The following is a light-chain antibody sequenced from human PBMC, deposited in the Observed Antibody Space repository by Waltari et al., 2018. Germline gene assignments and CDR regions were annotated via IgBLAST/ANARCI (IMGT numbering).Light chain of an antibody. CDR1: QAISSS. V-gene: IGKV1-NL1*01. Sequence: DIEMTQSPSSLSASVGDRVTLACRASQAISSSLAWYQQKPGEAPKLLVSAASTLESGVPSRFSASGSVTNYSLTISSLQSEDFATYFCQHYHAIPFTFGQGTRLEIK. CDR3: QHYHAIPFT. J-gene: IGKJ5*01. CDR2: AAS.